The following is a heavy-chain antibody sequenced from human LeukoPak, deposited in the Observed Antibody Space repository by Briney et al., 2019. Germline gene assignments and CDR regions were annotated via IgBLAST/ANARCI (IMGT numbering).Heavy chain of an antibody. CDR1: GGSISSSSYY. D-gene: IGHD1-20*01. CDR2: INHSGST. Sequence: SETLSLTCTVSGGSISSSSYYWSWIRQPPGKGLEWIGEINHSGSTNYNPSLKSRVTISVDTSKNQFSLRLSSVTAADTAVYYCARRITGTTSDSFDYWGQGTLVTVSS. V-gene: IGHV4-39*07. CDR3: ARRITGTTSDSFDY. J-gene: IGHJ4*02.